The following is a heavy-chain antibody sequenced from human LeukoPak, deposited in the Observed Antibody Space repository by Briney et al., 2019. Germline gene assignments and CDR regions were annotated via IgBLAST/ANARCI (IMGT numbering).Heavy chain of an antibody. CDR2: INADGGRT. D-gene: IGHD2/OR15-2a*01. V-gene: IGHV3-43*02. J-gene: IGHJ6*02. CDR1: GFTLGPYA. CDR3: GTGAFYHRLDG. Sequence: GGSLRLSCAASGFTLGPYAMHWVRQRPGKGLEWVAHINADGGRTFYADSVEGRFTISRDNSKDSLYLQMNSLTTDDTALYYCGTGAFYHRLDGWGQGTTVTVSS.